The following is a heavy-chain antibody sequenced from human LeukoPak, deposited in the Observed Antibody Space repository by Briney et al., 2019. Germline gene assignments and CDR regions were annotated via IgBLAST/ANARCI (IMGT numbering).Heavy chain of an antibody. D-gene: IGHD6-19*01. CDR3: ARPSGIAVAEVWFDP. Sequence: GASVKVSCKASGYTFTGYYMHWVRQAPGQGLEWMGWINPNSGGTNYAQKFQGRVTMTRDTSISTAYMELSRLRSDDTAVYYCARPSGIAVAEVWFDPWGQGTLVTVSS. J-gene: IGHJ5*02. CDR2: INPNSGGT. V-gene: IGHV1-2*02. CDR1: GYTFTGYY.